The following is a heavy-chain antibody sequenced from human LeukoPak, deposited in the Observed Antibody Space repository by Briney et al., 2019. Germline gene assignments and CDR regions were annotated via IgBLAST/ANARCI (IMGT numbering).Heavy chain of an antibody. CDR2: ISGSGGST. D-gene: IGHD4-17*01. Sequence: GGSLRLSCAASGFTVSSNYMSWVRQAPGKGLEWVSAISGSGGSTYYADSVKGRFTISRDNSKNTLYLQMNSLRAEDTAVYYCAKVTTMVTSYYFDYWGQGTLVTVSS. J-gene: IGHJ4*02. V-gene: IGHV3-23*01. CDR3: AKVTTMVTSYYFDY. CDR1: GFTVSSNY.